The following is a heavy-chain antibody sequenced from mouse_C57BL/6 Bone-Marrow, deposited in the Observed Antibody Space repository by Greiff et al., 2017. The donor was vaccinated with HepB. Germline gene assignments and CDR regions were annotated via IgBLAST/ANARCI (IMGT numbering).Heavy chain of an antibody. Sequence: QVQLQQSGAELARPGASVKLSCKASGYTFTSYGISWVKQRTGQGLEWIGEIYPRSGNNYYNEKFKGKATLTAGKSSSTAYMELRSLTSDDSAVYFCARDEAFYYDYEFAYWGQGTLVTVSA. CDR1: GYTFTSYG. CDR2: IYPRSGNN. CDR3: ARDEAFYYDYEFAY. D-gene: IGHD2-4*01. V-gene: IGHV1-81*01. J-gene: IGHJ3*01.